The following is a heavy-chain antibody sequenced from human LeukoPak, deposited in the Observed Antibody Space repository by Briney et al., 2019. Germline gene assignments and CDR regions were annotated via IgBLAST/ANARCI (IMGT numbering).Heavy chain of an antibody. V-gene: IGHV1-18*01. CDR3: ARGADVVVVPVAYPVGAFDI. CDR2: ISAYNGNT. CDR1: GYTFTSYG. J-gene: IGHJ3*02. D-gene: IGHD2-2*01. Sequence: ASVKVSCKASGYTFTSYGISWVRQAPGQGLEWMGWISAYNGNTNYAQKLQGRVTMTTDTSTSTAYMELRSLRSDDTAVYYCARGADVVVVPVAYPVGAFDIWGQGTMVTVSS.